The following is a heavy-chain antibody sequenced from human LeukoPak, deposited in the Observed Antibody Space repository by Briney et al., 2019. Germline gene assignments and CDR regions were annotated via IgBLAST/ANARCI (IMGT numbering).Heavy chain of an antibody. CDR1: GGSVSSGSYY. CDR3: ARSSYGSGYYFDY. V-gene: IGHV4-61*01. J-gene: IGHJ4*02. Sequence: SETLSLTCTVSGGSVSSGSYYWSWIRQPPGKGLEWIGYIYYSGSTNYNPSLKSRVTISVDTSKNQFSLKLSSVTAADTAVYYCARSSYGSGYYFDYWGQRTLVTVSS. D-gene: IGHD3-10*01. CDR2: IYYSGST.